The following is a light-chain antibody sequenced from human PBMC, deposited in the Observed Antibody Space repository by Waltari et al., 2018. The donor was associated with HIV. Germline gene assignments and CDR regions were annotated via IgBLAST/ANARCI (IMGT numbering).Light chain of an antibody. Sequence: QSALTQPASVSGSPGRSITISCTGTRSDVGSYNLVSCYQHHPGKAPKLIISEVSKRPSGVSNRFSGAKSGTTASLTISGLQAEDEAEYHCCSYAHNDPWVFGGGTRLTVL. CDR2: EVS. CDR1: RSDVGSYNL. V-gene: IGLV2-23*02. J-gene: IGLJ3*02. CDR3: CSYAHNDPWV.